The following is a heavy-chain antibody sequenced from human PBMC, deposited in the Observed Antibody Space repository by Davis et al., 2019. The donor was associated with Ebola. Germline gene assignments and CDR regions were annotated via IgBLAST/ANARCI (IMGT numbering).Heavy chain of an antibody. D-gene: IGHD5-18*01. CDR1: GGSISSYY. J-gene: IGHJ5*02. Sequence: SETLSLTCTVSGGSISSYYWGWIRQPPGKGLEWLGYIYHSGSTYYNPSLKSRVTISVDRSKNQFSLKLSSVTAADTAVYYCARESTAMLTGWFDPWGQGTLVTVSS. CDR3: ARESTAMLTGWFDP. V-gene: IGHV4-59*12. CDR2: IYHSGST.